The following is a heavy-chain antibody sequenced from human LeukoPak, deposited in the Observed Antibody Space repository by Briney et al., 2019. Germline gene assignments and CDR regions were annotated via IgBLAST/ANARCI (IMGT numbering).Heavy chain of an antibody. CDR2: ISGSGGTT. D-gene: IGHD7-27*01. CDR1: GFTFSNYA. CDR3: AKDKLGTSSLPFDY. J-gene: IGHJ4*02. V-gene: IGHV3-23*01. Sequence: GGSLRLSCAASGFTFSNYALSWVRQAPGKGLEWVSAISGSGGTTYYADSVKGRFTISRDNSKNTLYLQMNRLRAEDTAVYYCAKDKLGTSSLPFDYWGQGTLVTVSS.